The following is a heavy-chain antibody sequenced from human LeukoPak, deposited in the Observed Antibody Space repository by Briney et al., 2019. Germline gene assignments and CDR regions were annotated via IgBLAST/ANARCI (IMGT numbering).Heavy chain of an antibody. CDR3: ARHDPFQY. CDR2: VHYTGNT. Sequence: SETLSLTCTVSGGSITSSSHYWGWIRQPPGMGLEWVGSVHYTGNTYYNSSPSSRITISVDTSSNQFSLRLNSVTAADTALYYCARHDPFQYWGQGALVTVSS. J-gene: IGHJ4*02. CDR1: GGSITSSSHY. V-gene: IGHV4-39*01.